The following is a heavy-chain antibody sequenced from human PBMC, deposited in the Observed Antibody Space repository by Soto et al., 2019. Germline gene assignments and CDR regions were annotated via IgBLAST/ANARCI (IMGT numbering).Heavy chain of an antibody. CDR3: ARDQAAAGTFFAY. Sequence: QVQLQESGPGLVKPSQTLSLTCTVSGGSISSYGYYWTWIRQHPGKGLEWIGYIYYSGTTYYNPSIKSRLTMSVDTSRNQFSLKLSSVTAADTAVYYCARDQAAAGTFFAYWGHGSLVTVSS. V-gene: IGHV4-31*03. CDR2: IYYSGTT. CDR1: GGSISSYGYY. J-gene: IGHJ4*01. D-gene: IGHD6-13*01.